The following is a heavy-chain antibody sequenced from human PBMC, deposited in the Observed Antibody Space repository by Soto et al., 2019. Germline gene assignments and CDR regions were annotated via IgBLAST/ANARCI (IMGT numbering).Heavy chain of an antibody. J-gene: IGHJ4*02. V-gene: IGHV3-66*01. CDR3: ARDIFGGAYDFLH. D-gene: IGHD3-3*01. CDR2: ISSGGSP. CDR1: GFRVSSLY. Sequence: EVQLVESGGGLVQPGGSLRLSCAASGFRVSSLYMTWVRQAPGKGLQWVAVISSGGSPYYADSVKGRFTISRDNSKNTLYLEMYSLRAEDTAVYYCARDIFGGAYDFLHGGQGTLVTVSS.